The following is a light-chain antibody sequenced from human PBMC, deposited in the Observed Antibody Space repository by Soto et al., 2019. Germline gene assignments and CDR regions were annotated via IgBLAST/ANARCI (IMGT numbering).Light chain of an antibody. J-gene: IGLJ1*01. CDR2: DVS. Sequence: QSALTQPASVSGAPGQTITISCTGSSSDVGGYDFVSWYQHHPGKAPRLMIFDVSNRPSAVSNRFYGSKSDNTASLSISRLKDEDEGDYYCASYTSRSPLVFGTGTKVTVL. V-gene: IGLV2-14*03. CDR3: ASYTSRSPLV. CDR1: SSDVGGYDF.